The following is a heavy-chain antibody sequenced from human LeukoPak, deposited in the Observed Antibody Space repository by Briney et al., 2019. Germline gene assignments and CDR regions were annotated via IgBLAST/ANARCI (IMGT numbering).Heavy chain of an antibody. CDR3: ARLTPDYGDYSPSDY. D-gene: IGHD4-17*01. Sequence: GGSLRLSCAASGFTFSSYAMHWVRQAPGKGLEWVAVISYDGSNKYYADSVKGRFTISRDNSKNTLYLQMNSLRAEDTAVYYCARLTPDYGDYSPSDYWGQGTLVTVSS. CDR2: ISYDGSNK. V-gene: IGHV3-30-3*01. CDR1: GFTFSSYA. J-gene: IGHJ4*02.